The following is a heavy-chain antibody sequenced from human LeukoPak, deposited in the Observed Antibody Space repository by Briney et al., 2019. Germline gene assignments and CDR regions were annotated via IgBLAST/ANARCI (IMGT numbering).Heavy chain of an antibody. CDR2: IHGDGVTT. CDR3: AKDVGRNWGTGN. Sequence: GGSLRPSCVASGFTFVDFAMHWVRQAPGKSLEWVSLIHGDGVTTSFADSVKGRFTISRDNSKNSLYLQMHSLRTEDTALYYCAKDVGRNWGTGNWGQGTLVTVSS. V-gene: IGHV3-43*02. D-gene: IGHD7-27*01. J-gene: IGHJ4*02. CDR1: GFTFVDFA.